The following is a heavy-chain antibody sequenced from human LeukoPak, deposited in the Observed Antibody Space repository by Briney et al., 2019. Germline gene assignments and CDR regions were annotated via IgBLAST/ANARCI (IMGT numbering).Heavy chain of an antibody. CDR2: ISSSSSTI. Sequence: AGGSLRLSCAASGFTFSSYSMNWVRQAPGKGLEWVSYISSSSSTIYYADSVKGRFTISRDNAKNSLYLQMNSLRAEDTALYYCARASGSYSWVRAFDIWGQGTMVTVSS. V-gene: IGHV3-48*04. J-gene: IGHJ3*02. CDR1: GFTFSSYS. CDR3: ARASGSYSWVRAFDI. D-gene: IGHD1-26*01.